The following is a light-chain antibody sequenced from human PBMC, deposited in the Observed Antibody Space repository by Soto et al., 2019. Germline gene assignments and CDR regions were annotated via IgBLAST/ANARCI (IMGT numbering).Light chain of an antibody. Sequence: EIVLTQSPGTLSLSPGERLTLSCRASQSVTSSYLAWYQHNPGQAPRLLIYGASTKATGTPDRFSGSGSGTDFTLTISRLEPEDFAVYYCQQYGSSPFTVGPGTKVDSK. CDR1: QSVTSSY. CDR2: GAS. CDR3: QQYGSSPFT. J-gene: IGKJ3*01. V-gene: IGKV3-20*01.